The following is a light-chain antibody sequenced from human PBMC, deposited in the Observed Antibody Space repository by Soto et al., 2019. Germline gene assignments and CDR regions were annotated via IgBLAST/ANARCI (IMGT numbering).Light chain of an antibody. Sequence: QPVLTQSPSASASLGASVKLSCTLSSEHSTYDIAWHQHQPEKGPRFLMKLYSDGSHNKGDGIPDRFSGSSSGAERYLTISSLQSEDEADYYCQTWGTGIRVFGGGTQLTVL. CDR3: QTWGTGIRV. V-gene: IGLV4-69*01. CDR1: SEHSTYD. CDR2: LYSDGSH. J-gene: IGLJ3*02.